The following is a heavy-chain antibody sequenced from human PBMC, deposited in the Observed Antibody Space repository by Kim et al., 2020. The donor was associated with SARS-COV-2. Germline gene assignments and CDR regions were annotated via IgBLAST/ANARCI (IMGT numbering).Heavy chain of an antibody. CDR2: ISYTGENT. D-gene: IGHD3-9*01. J-gene: IGHJ4*02. V-gene: IGHV3-23*01. Sequence: GGSLRLSCTASRFVFNAYAMSWVRQAPVEGLEWVSGISYTGENTYYSDSVKGRFTISRDNSKNTLDLQMNSLRAEDTAIYYCVKSATTGYYVFDHWGQGTLVTVSS. CDR3: VKSATTGYYVFDH. CDR1: RFVFNAYA.